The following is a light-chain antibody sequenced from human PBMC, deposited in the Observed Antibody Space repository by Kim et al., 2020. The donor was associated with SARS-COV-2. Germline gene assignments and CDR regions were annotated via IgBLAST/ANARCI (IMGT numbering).Light chain of an antibody. CDR2: DAS. CDR1: QSVSSY. CDR3: QQRSNWPRTT. V-gene: IGKV3-11*01. J-gene: IGKJ5*01. Sequence: EIVLTQSPATLSLSPGERATRSCRASQSVSSYLAWYQQKPGQALRLLIFDASNRATGIPARFSGSGSGTDFTLTISSLEPEDFAVYYCQQRSNWPRTTFGRGTRLEIK.